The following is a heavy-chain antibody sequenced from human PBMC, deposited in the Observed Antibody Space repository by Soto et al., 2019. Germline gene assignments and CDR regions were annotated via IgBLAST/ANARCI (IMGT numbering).Heavy chain of an antibody. Sequence: GGSLRLSCAASGFTFSNAWMNWVRQAPGKGLEWVGRIKSKTDGGTTDYAAPVKGRFTISRDDSENTLYLQMNSLKTEDTAVYYCTTDSAADTAIATRFGSKYYFDYWGQGTLVTVSS. D-gene: IGHD5-18*01. J-gene: IGHJ4*02. CDR2: IKSKTDGGTT. CDR3: TTDSAADTAIATRFGSKYYFDY. V-gene: IGHV3-15*07. CDR1: GFTFSNAW.